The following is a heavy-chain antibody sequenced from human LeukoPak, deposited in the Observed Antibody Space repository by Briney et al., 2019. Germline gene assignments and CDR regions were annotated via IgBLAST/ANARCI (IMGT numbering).Heavy chain of an antibody. CDR3: AREVFSYGSYYFDY. CDR1: GFTVSSNH. J-gene: IGHJ4*02. V-gene: IGHV3-53*01. Sequence: GGSLRLSCAASGFTVSSNHMSWVRQVPGKGLEWVSIIYSGGSTNYADSVKGRFTISRDNSKNTLYLRMNSLRADDTAVYYCAREVFSYGSYYFDYWGQGTLVTVSS. CDR2: IYSGGST. D-gene: IGHD5-18*01.